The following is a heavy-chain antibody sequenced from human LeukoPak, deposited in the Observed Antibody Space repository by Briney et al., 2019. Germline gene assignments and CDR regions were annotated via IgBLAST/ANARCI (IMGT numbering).Heavy chain of an antibody. CDR1: GGSFSGYY. CDR2: INHSGST. J-gene: IGHJ5*02. Sequence: SETLSLTCAVYGGSFSGYYWSWIRQPPGKGLEWIGEINHSGSTNYNPSLKSRVTISVDTSKNQFSLKLSSVTAADTAVYYCARDLVVPAAMGRGWNWFDPWGQGTLVTVSS. D-gene: IGHD2-2*01. V-gene: IGHV4-34*01. CDR3: ARDLVVPAAMGRGWNWFDP.